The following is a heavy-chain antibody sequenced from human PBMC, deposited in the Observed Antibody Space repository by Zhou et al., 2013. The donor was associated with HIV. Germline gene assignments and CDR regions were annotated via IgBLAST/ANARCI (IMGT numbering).Heavy chain of an antibody. CDR1: GYTFTSYA. J-gene: IGHJ3*02. Sequence: QVQLVQSGAEVKKPGASVKVSCKASGYTFTSYAMHWVRQAPGQRLEWMGWINAGNGNTKYSQKFQGRVTITRDTSASTAYMELSSLRSEDTAVYYCARDSTATRGYSYVNPDAFDIWAKGQWSPSLQ. V-gene: IGHV1-3*01. CDR2: INAGNGNT. CDR3: ARDSTATRGYSYVNPDAFDI. D-gene: IGHD5-18*01.